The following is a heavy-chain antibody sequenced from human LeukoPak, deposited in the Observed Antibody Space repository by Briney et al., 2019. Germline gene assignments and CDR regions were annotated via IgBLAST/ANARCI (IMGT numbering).Heavy chain of an antibody. CDR1: GFTFSGYV. J-gene: IGHJ6*02. V-gene: IGHV3-23*01. CDR2: ISGSGGST. D-gene: IGHD3-10*01. Sequence: PGGSLRLSCAASGFTFSGYVMTWVRQPPGKGLQWVADISGSGGSTYYADSVKGRFSISRDNSKNTLYLQMGSLRVEDMAVYYCARDLDYYGSGSSIHWYYGMDVWGQGSTVTVSS. CDR3: ARDLDYYGSGSSIHWYYGMDV.